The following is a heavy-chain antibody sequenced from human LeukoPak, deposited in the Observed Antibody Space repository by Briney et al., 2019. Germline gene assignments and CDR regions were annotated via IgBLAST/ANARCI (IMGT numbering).Heavy chain of an antibody. CDR3: VRDRGYCSSTRCYRDFDY. CDR2: IGGSGSNT. CDR1: GFTFSNYA. Sequence: GGSLRLSCAASGFTFSNYAMSWVRQTPEKGLEWVSSIGGSGSNTYYADSVQGRFTISRDNAKNSLYLQMNSLRAEDTALFYCVRDRGYCSSTRCYRDFDYWGQGTLVTVSS. J-gene: IGHJ4*02. D-gene: IGHD2-2*01. V-gene: IGHV3-21*04.